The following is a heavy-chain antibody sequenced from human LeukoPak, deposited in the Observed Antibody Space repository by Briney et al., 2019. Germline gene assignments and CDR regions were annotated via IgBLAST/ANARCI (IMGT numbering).Heavy chain of an antibody. CDR2: ISGSGGGA. CDR1: GFTFNNYV. V-gene: IGHV3-23*01. CDR3: AKDSIDVIAVYNFDY. D-gene: IGHD5/OR15-5a*01. J-gene: IGHJ4*02. Sequence: GESLKISCAASGFTFNNYVISWVRQSPGKGLEWVSAISGSGGGAYYANSVKGRFTISRDNSKNTLYLQMNSLRAEDTAVYYCAKDSIDVIAVYNFDYWGQGTLVTVSS.